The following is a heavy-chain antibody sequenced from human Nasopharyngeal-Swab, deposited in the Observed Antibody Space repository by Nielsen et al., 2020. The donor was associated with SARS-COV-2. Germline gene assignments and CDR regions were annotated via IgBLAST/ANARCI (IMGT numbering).Heavy chain of an antibody. CDR2: ISYDGSNK. J-gene: IGHJ4*02. V-gene: IGHV3-30-3*01. D-gene: IGHD6-19*01. CDR1: GFTFSSYA. Sequence: GESLKISCAASGFTFSSYAMHWVRQAPGKGLEWVAVISYDGSNKYYADSVKGRFTISRDNSRNTPYLQMNSLRAEDTAVYYCARDLAVADPFDYWGQGTLVTVSS. CDR3: ARDLAVADPFDY.